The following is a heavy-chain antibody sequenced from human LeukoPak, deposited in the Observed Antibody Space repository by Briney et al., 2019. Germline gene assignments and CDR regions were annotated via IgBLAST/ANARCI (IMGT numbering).Heavy chain of an antibody. CDR3: ARWVDY. CDR2: ISGLTTYI. Sequence: GALRLSCAASGFTFSSYSMNWVRQAPGKGLEWVSSISGLTTYIYYADSLKGRFTISRDNAKKSLYLQMNSLRAEDTAVYYCARWVDYWGQGTLVTVSS. D-gene: IGHD6-13*01. V-gene: IGHV3-21*01. J-gene: IGHJ4*02. CDR1: GFTFSSYS.